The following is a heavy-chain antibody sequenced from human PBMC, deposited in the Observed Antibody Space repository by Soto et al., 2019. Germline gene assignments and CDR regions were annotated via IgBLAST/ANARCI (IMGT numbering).Heavy chain of an antibody. CDR3: ASPYSSSSGAAYYYYGMDV. D-gene: IGHD6-6*01. J-gene: IGHJ6*02. Sequence: LRLSCAASGFTFSSYSMNWVRHAPGKGLEWVSSISSSSSYIYYADSVKGRFTISRDNAKNSLYLQMNSLRAEDTAVYYCASPYSSSSGAAYYYYGMDVWGQGTTVTVSS. CDR1: GFTFSSYS. CDR2: ISSSSSYI. V-gene: IGHV3-21*01.